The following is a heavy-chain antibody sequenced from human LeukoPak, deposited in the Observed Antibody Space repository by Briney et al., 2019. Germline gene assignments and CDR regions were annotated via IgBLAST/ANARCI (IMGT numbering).Heavy chain of an antibody. Sequence: PGGSLRLSCAASGFTFSSYAMSWVRQAPGKGLEWVSAISGSGGSTYYADSVKGRFTISRDNSKNTLYLQMNSPRAEDTAVYYCAKEGYYYDSSGRYYYYYGMDVWGQGTTVTISS. CDR1: GFTFSSYA. D-gene: IGHD3-22*01. CDR2: ISGSGGST. CDR3: AKEGYYYDSSGRYYYYYGMDV. J-gene: IGHJ6*02. V-gene: IGHV3-23*01.